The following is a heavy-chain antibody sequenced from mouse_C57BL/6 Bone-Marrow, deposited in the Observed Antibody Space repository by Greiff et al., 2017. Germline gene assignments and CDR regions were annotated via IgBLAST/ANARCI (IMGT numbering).Heavy chain of an antibody. Sequence: EVQLVESGGDLVKPGGSLKLSCAASGFTFSSYGMSWVRQTPDKRLEWVATISSGGSYTYYPDSVKGRFTISRDNAKNTLYLQMSSLKSEDTAMYYCSRHYDYYAMDYWGQGTSVTGSS. J-gene: IGHJ4*01. CDR2: ISSGGSYT. V-gene: IGHV5-6*01. CDR1: GFTFSSYG. CDR3: SRHYDYYAMDY.